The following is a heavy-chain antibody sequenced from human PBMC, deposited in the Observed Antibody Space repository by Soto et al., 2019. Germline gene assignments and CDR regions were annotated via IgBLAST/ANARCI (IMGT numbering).Heavy chain of an antibody. V-gene: IGHV4-59*08. CDR1: GGSMIRYD. CDR2: IYYAGST. Sequence: QVRLQESGPGLVKPSETLSLTCTVSGGSMIRYDWSWIRQPPGRGLEWIGFIYYAGSTKYNPSINSRVTISVDTSKNQFSLTVTSVTAADTAVYYCARRIVATDTFDYWGQGTLVTVSS. J-gene: IGHJ4*02. CDR3: ARRIVATDTFDY. D-gene: IGHD5-12*01.